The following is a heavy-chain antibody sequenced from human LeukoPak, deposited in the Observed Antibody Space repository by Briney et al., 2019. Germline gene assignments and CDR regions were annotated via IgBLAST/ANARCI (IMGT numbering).Heavy chain of an antibody. D-gene: IGHD6-6*01. V-gene: IGHV5-51*01. CDR3: ARHSTSHSSDAFDI. CDR1: GYSFSSYW. CDR2: IYPGDSDT. J-gene: IGHJ3*02. Sequence: GESLKISCKGSGYSFSSYWIGWVRQMPGKGLEWMGIIYPGDSDTRYSPSFQGQVTVSADKSISTAYLQWSSLKASDTAIYYCARHSTSHSSDAFDIWGQGTLVIVSS.